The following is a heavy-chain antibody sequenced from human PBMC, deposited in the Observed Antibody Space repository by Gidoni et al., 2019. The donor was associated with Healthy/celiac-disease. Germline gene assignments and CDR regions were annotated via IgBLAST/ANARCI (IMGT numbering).Heavy chain of an antibody. J-gene: IGHJ4*02. CDR1: GYTFTGYY. V-gene: IGHV1-2*02. D-gene: IGHD2-15*01. CDR2: INPNSGGT. Sequence: QVQLVQSGAEVKKPGASVKVSCKASGYTFTGYYMHWVRQAPGQGLEWLGWINPNSGGTNYAKKFKGRVTMTRDTSISTAYMELSRLRSDDTAVYYCARDMSMVAAPGEDYWGQGTLVTVSS. CDR3: ARDMSMVAAPGEDY.